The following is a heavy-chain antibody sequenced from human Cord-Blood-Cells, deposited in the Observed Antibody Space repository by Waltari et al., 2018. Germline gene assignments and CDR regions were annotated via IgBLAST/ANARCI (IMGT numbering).Heavy chain of an antibody. Sequence: QVQLVQSGAEVKKPGASVKVSCKASGYTFTGYYMHWVRQAPGQGLEWMGWNNPNRGGTNDAQKFQGRVTMTRDTSISTAYMELSRLRSDDTAVYYCALDSSSWYAFDIWGQGTMVTVSS. CDR1: GYTFTGYY. D-gene: IGHD6-13*01. J-gene: IGHJ3*02. CDR3: ALDSSSWYAFDI. CDR2: NNPNRGGT. V-gene: IGHV1-2*02.